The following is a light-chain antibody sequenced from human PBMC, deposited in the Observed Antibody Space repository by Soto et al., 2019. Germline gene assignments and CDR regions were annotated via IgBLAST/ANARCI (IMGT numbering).Light chain of an antibody. J-gene: IGLJ1*01. CDR2: EVN. CDR1: SSDVGGYNY. CDR3: SSYAGSSNV. Sequence: QAVLTQPPSASGSPGQSVAISCTGTSSDVGGYNYVSWYQQHPGKAPKLMIYEVNKRPSGVPDRFSGPKSGNTASLTVSGLQAEDEADYYCSSYAGSSNVFGTGTKVTAL. V-gene: IGLV2-8*01.